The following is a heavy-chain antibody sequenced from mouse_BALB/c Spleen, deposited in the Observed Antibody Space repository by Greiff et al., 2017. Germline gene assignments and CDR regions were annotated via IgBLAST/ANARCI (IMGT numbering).Heavy chain of an antibody. Sequence: QVQLQQSGPGLVQPSQSLSITCTVSGFSLTSYGVHWVRQSPGKGLEWLGVIWSGGSTDYNAAFISRLSISKDNSKSQVFFKMNSLQADDTAIYYCARNAGPAWLAYWGQGTLVTVSA. CDR2: IWSGGST. V-gene: IGHV2-4-1*01. CDR1: GFSLTSYG. J-gene: IGHJ3*01. CDR3: ARNAGPAWLAY.